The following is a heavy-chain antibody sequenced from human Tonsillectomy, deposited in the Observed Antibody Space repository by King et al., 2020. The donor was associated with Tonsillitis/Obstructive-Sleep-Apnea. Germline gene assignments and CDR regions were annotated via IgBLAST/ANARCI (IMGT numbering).Heavy chain of an antibody. V-gene: IGHV3-30*18. J-gene: IGHJ6*02. CDR2: ISYDGSNK. CDR3: AKDRDDFWSGYYTYYYYGMDV. CDR1: GFTFSSYG. Sequence: QLVQSGGGVVQPGRSLRLSCAASGFTFSSYGMHWVRQAPGKGLEWVAVISYDGSNKYYADSVKGRFTISRDNSKNTLYLQMNSLRAEDTAVYYCAKDRDDFWSGYYTYYYYGMDVWGQGTTVTVSS. D-gene: IGHD3-3*01.